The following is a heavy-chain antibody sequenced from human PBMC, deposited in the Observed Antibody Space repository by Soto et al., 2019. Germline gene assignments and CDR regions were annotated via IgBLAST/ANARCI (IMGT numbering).Heavy chain of an antibody. Sequence: NPSETLSLTCAVYGESFNGHFWSWIRQSPGKGLEWIGESNDSGRTNNNPSLKSRVSISVDTPKNQFSLKLSSVTAADTAVYYCARDRLANWFDPWGQGTLVTVSS. CDR2: SNDSGRT. J-gene: IGHJ5*02. CDR3: ARDRLANWFDP. CDR1: GESFNGHF. V-gene: IGHV4-34*01. D-gene: IGHD3-9*01.